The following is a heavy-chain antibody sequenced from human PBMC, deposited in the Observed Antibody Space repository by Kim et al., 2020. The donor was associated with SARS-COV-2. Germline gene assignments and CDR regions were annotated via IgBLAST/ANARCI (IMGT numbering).Heavy chain of an antibody. CDR3: ARDVPSSGWYNMLCWFDP. J-gene: IGHJ5*02. V-gene: IGHV4-39*07. CDR1: GGSISSSSYY. D-gene: IGHD6-19*01. CDR2: IYYSGST. Sequence: SETLSLTCTVSGGSISSSSYYWGWIRQPPGKGREWIGSIYYSGSTYYNPSLKSRVTISVDTSKNQFSLKLSSVTAADTAVYYCARDVPSSGWYNMLCWFDPWGQGTLVTVSS.